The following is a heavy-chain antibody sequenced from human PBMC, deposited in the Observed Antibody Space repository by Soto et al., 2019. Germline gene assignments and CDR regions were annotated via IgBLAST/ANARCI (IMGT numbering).Heavy chain of an antibody. Sequence: GASVKVSCKASGGTFSSYAISWVRQAPGQGLEWMGGFIPIFGTANYAQKFQGRVTITADKSTSTAYMELSSLRSEDTAVYYCASMTTVTTNWFDPWGQGTLVTVSS. D-gene: IGHD4-4*01. CDR1: GGTFSSYA. CDR2: FIPIFGTA. J-gene: IGHJ5*02. V-gene: IGHV1-69*06. CDR3: ASMTTVTTNWFDP.